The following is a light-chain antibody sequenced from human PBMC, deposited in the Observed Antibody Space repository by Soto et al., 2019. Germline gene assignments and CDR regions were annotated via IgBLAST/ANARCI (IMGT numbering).Light chain of an antibody. Sequence: DIQMTQSPSSLSASVGVRVTITCRASQGISNYLAWYQQKPGKVPKLLIYAASTLQSGVPSRFSGSGSGTEFTLTINSPQPEDVATYYCQKYNSALWTCGPGTKAVIK. V-gene: IGKV1-27*01. CDR3: QKYNSALWT. CDR1: QGISNY. J-gene: IGKJ1*01. CDR2: AAS.